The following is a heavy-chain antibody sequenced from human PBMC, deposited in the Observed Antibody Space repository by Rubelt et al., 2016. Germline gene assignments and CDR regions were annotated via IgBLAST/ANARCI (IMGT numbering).Heavy chain of an antibody. CDR2: ISGSGGST. CDR1: GGSISSSSYY. D-gene: IGHD4-17*01. J-gene: IGHJ4*02. CDR3: AKVPIRTVTSTFDY. V-gene: IGHV3-23*01. Sequence: LQLQESGPGLVKPSETLSLTCTVSGGSISSSSYYWGWVRQAPGKGLEWVSAISGSGGSTYYADSVKGRFTISRDKSKNTLNLQMNSLRAEDTAVYYCAKVPIRTVTSTFDYWGQGTLVTVSS.